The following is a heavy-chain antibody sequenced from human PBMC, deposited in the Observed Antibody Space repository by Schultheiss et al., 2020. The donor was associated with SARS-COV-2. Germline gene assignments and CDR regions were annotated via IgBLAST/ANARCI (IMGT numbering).Heavy chain of an antibody. CDR3: ARHIRRSAEDIVVVPAVPDAFDI. CDR1: GGSISSYY. CDR2: IYTSGST. D-gene: IGHD2-2*01. V-gene: IGHV4-4*07. Sequence: SETLSLTCTVSGGSISSYYWSWIRQPAGKGLEWIGRIYTSGSTNYNPSLKSRVTMSVDTSKNQFSLKLSSVTAADTAVYYCARHIRRSAEDIVVVPAVPDAFDIWGQGTMVTVSS. J-gene: IGHJ3*02.